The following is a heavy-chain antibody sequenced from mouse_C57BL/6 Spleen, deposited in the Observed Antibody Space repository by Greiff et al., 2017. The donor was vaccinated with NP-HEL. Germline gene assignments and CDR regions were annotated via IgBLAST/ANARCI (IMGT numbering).Heavy chain of an antibody. J-gene: IGHJ2*01. CDR2: IDPGDGDT. CDR3: ARSAYYSYFDY. Sequence: QVQLQQSGAELVKPGASVKISCKASGYAISSSWMNWVKQRPGKGLEWIGQIDPGDGDTNYNGKFKGKATLTADKSSTTAYMQLSSLTSENSTVYFCARSAYYSYFDYWGQGTTLTVSS. D-gene: IGHD1-1*01. V-gene: IGHV1-80*01. CDR1: GYAISSSW.